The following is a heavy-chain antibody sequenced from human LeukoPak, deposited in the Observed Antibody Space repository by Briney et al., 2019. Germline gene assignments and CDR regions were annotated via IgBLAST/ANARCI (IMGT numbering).Heavy chain of an antibody. D-gene: IGHD4-11*01. V-gene: IGHV4-4*07. CDR3: AREVRPGVAYFSNYWFDP. Sequence: PSETLSPTCTVSGGSINDYYWSWIRQPAGKGLEWIGRLYTSGSTNYNPSLKSRVTMSVDTSKNQFSLKLRSVTAADTAVYYCAREVRPGVAYFSNYWFDPWGQGTLVTVSS. J-gene: IGHJ5*02. CDR2: LYTSGST. CDR1: GGSINDYY.